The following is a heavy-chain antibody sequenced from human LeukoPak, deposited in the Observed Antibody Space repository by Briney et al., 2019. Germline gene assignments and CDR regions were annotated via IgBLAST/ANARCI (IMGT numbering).Heavy chain of an antibody. CDR3: ARQPIGRYGFDV. J-gene: IGHJ3*01. CDR2: IYSTGDR. D-gene: IGHD1-26*01. Sequence: SETLSLTCTVSGGSISDFYWSWIRQPPGNGLEWIAYIYSTGDRNYYPSLKSRVTISVDTSRNQFSLQMNSLTAADTAVYYCARQPIGRYGFDVWGQGTTVTVSS. CDR1: GGSISDFY. V-gene: IGHV4-59*08.